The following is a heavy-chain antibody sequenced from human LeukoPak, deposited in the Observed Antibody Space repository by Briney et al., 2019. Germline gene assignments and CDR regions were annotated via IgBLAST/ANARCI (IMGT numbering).Heavy chain of an antibody. J-gene: IGHJ6*03. CDR3: ARSGSGYYYYYMDV. CDR1: GYTFTSYG. D-gene: IGHD6-25*01. CDR2: IGAYNGNT. Sequence: GASVKVSCKASGYTFTSYGISWVRQAPGQGLEWMGWIGAYNGNTNYAQKLQGRVTMTTDTSTSTAYMELRSLRSDDTAVYYCARSGSGYYYYYMDVWGKGTTVTISS. V-gene: IGHV1-18*01.